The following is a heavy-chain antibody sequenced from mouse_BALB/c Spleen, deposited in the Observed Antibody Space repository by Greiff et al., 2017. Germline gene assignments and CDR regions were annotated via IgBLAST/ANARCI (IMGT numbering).Heavy chain of an antibody. D-gene: IGHD2-1*01. CDR1: GFTFSSYA. J-gene: IGHJ4*01. CDR2: ISSGGST. CDR3: ARERAYGNYPLYAMDY. V-gene: IGHV5-6-5*01. Sequence: EVKVVESGGGLVKPGGSLKLSCAASGFTFSSYAMSWVRQTPEKRLEWVASISSGGSTYYPDSVKGRFTISRDNARNILYLQMSSLRSEDTAMYYCARERAYGNYPLYAMDYWGQGTSVTVSS.